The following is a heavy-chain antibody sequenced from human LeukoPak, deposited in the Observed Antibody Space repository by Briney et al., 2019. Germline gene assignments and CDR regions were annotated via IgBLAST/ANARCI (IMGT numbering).Heavy chain of an antibody. V-gene: IGHV3-30*02. Sequence: GGSLRLSCAASGLTFNSYGMQWVRQAPGKGLEWVAFIRFEGSNKFYADSVKGRFTISRDNSKNTLYLQMNSLRVEDTAVYYCAKVSGVGILTRTYSYYYMDVWGKGATVTVSS. J-gene: IGHJ6*03. CDR2: IRFEGSNK. CDR3: AKVSGVGILTRTYSYYYMDV. CDR1: GLTFNSYG. D-gene: IGHD1-1*01.